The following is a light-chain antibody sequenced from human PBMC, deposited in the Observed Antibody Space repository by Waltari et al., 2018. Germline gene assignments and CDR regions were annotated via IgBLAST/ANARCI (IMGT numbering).Light chain of an antibody. CDR3: QQYYNTPLT. J-gene: IGKJ4*01. CDR2: WAS. CDR1: QSVLYSPNNKNY. V-gene: IGKV4-1*01. Sequence: DFVMTQSPDSLAVSLGERATLNCKSSQSVLYSPNNKNYLAWFQQKPGQPPKLLIYWASTRESGVPDRFSGSGSGTDFTLTISSLQAEDVAVYYCQQYYNTPLTFGGGTKVEI.